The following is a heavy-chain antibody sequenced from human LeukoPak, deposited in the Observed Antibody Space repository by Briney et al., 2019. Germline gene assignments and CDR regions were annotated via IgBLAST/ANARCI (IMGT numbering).Heavy chain of an antibody. CDR3: AIVIAAPDAFDI. CDR1: GYTFTNYG. V-gene: IGHV1-18*01. Sequence: ASVTVSCKASGYTFTNYGISWVRQAPGQGLEWMGWLNAYNGETNYAQKLQGRVTMTTDTSTNTAYMQLRSLRSDDTAVYYCAIVIAAPDAFDIWGQGTMVTVSS. D-gene: IGHD2-15*01. CDR2: LNAYNGET. J-gene: IGHJ3*02.